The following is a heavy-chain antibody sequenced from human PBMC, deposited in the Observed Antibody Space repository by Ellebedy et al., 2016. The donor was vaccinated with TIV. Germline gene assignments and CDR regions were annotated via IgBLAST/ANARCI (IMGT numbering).Heavy chain of an antibody. CDR2: ISFDGDNK. V-gene: IGHV3-30*16. CDR1: GFTFRSYG. Sequence: PGGSLRLSCAASGFTFRSYGMHWVRQAPGKGLEWVAVISFDGDNKYYGDSVKGRFTISRDNSKNTLYLQMDSLRAEDTVVYYCARDPSGGSSYGLDVWGQGTTVTVSS. J-gene: IGHJ6*02. D-gene: IGHD2-15*01. CDR3: ARDPSGGSSYGLDV.